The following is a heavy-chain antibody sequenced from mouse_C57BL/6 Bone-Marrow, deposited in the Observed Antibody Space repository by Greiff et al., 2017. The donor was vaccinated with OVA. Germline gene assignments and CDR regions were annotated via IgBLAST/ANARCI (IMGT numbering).Heavy chain of an antibody. Sequence: DVQLVESGGGLVQPGDSLSLSCAASGFTFTNYYMSWVRQPPGKALEWLAFIRNKPNGSTTEYSASVKGRFTISRANSQSILYLQMDARRAEDSATYYCARYKGRVAVDYFDYWGQGTALTVSS. V-gene: IGHV7-3*01. CDR2: IRNKPNGSTT. J-gene: IGHJ2*01. D-gene: IGHD1-1*01. CDR3: ARYKGRVAVDYFDY. CDR1: GFTFTNYY.